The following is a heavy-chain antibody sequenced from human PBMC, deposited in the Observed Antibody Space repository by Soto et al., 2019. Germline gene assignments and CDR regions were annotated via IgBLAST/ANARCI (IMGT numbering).Heavy chain of an antibody. CDR3: ATLTYCSSASCPNYYYVIDA. J-gene: IGHJ6*02. V-gene: IGHV3-21*06. CDR2: IGSSSNYI. D-gene: IGHD2-2*01. CDR1: GFTFTTYS. Sequence: GGSLRLSCAASGFTFTTYSLTWVRQAPGKGLEWVASIGSSSNYIYYADSVKGRFTISRDNAKNSLFLQMNSLRAEDTAVYYCATLTYCSSASCPNYYYVIDAWGPRTTVPVSS.